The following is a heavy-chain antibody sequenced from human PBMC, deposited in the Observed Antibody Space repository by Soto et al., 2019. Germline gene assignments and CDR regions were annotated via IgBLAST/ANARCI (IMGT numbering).Heavy chain of an antibody. D-gene: IGHD6-13*01. CDR2: IYYSGST. V-gene: IGHV4-59*01. J-gene: IGHJ5*02. CDR3: ARVTYSSSWYNWFDP. CDR1: GGSISSYY. Sequence: SETLSLTCTVSGGSISSYYWSWIRQPPGKGLEWIGYIYYSGSTNYNPSLKSRVTISVDTSKNQFSLKLSSVTAADTAVYYCARVTYSSSWYNWFDPWGQGTLVTVSS.